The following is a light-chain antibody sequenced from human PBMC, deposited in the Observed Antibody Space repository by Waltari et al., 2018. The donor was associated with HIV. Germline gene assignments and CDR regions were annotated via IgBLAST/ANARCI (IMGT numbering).Light chain of an antibody. J-gene: IGLJ2*01. CDR1: DSDVGLYKP. CDR3: ASFTDDNTVI. CDR2: DVD. Sequence: AVTQPASVAGLPGQSTTSSCTGDDSDVGLYKPVSWYQQHSGKPPTLILDDVDSRASGVSARFSGSMSGNTASLTISGLRAEDEGHYYCASFTDDNTVIFGGGTEVTVL. V-gene: IGLV2-14*03.